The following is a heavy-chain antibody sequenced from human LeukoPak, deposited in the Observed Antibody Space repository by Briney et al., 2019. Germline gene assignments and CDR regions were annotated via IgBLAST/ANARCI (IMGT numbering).Heavy chain of an antibody. CDR3: AKVASRYCSGGSCYSDY. D-gene: IGHD2-15*01. J-gene: IGHJ4*02. Sequence: SGGSLRLSCAASGFIFSSYAMTWVRQAPGKGLEWVSGITGSGGSTFYADSVKGRFTISRDNSKNTLCLQMNSLTADDTAVYYCAKVASRYCSGGSCYSDYWGQGTLVTVSS. CDR2: ITGSGGST. V-gene: IGHV3-23*01. CDR1: GFIFSSYA.